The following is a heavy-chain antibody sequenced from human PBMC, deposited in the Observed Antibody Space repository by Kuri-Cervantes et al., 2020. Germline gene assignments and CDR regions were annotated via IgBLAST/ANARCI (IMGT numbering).Heavy chain of an antibody. J-gene: IGHJ6*02. CDR1: GFTFSSYS. Sequence: GGSLRLSCAASGFTFSSYSMNWVRQAPGKGLEWVSYISSSSSTTYYADSVKGRFTISRDNAKNSLYLQMNSLRDEDTAVYYCARDGGYDFWSGYYSVYYYYGMDVWGQGTTVTVSS. CDR3: ARDGGYDFWSGYYSVYYYYGMDV. D-gene: IGHD3-3*01. V-gene: IGHV3-48*02. CDR2: ISSSSSTT.